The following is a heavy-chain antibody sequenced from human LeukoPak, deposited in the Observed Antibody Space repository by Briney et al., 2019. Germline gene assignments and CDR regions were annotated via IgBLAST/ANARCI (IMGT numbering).Heavy chain of an antibody. CDR2: ISSSGSTI. J-gene: IGHJ4*02. V-gene: IGHV3-48*03. Sequence: GGSLRLSCAASGFTFSSYEMNWVRQAPGKGLEWVSYISSSGSTIYYADSVKGRFTISRDNAENSLYLQMNSLRAEDTAVYYCARETWEDIVVVPAAIYFDYWGQGTLVTVSS. D-gene: IGHD2-2*01. CDR1: GFTFSSYE. CDR3: ARETWEDIVVVPAAIYFDY.